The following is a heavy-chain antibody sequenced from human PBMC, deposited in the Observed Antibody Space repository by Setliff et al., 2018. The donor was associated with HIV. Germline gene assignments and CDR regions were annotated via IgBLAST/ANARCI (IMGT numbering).Heavy chain of an antibody. CDR1: GGAFSGYY. J-gene: IGHJ4*02. D-gene: IGHD6-13*01. Sequence: SETLSLTCAVYGGAFSGYYWGWIRQPPGKGLEWIGSFHYSGSTYYNPSLKSRVTISVDTSKNQFSLKLSSVTAADTAVYYCASLPSVLAAPIDYWGQGTLVTVSS. CDR3: ASLPSVLAAPIDY. CDR2: FHYSGST. V-gene: IGHV4-34*01.